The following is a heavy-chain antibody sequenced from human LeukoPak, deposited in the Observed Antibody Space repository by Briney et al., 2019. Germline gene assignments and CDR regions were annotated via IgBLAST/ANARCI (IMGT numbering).Heavy chain of an antibody. CDR3: ARESVAVPGTIDD. Sequence: GGSLRLSCAASGFTFTSYGMNWVRQAPGKGLDLVAIIWDDATTKYYADSVKGRFTISRDNSKNTLHLQMNSLRAEDTAVYYCARESVAVPGTIDDWGQGTLVTVSS. CDR1: GFTFTSYG. D-gene: IGHD6-19*01. J-gene: IGHJ4*02. CDR2: IWDDATTK. V-gene: IGHV3-33*01.